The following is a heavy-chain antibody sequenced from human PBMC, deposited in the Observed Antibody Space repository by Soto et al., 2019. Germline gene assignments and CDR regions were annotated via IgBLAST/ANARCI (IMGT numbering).Heavy chain of an antibody. V-gene: IGHV2-5*02. CDR2: IYWDDDK. Sequence: QITLKESGPTLVKPTQTLSLTCTFSGFSLSTSGVGVGWIRQPPGKALEWLALIYWDDDKRYSPSLKSRLTFPEDTSKTHVVLTMTNMDPVDTATYYCARVEMATIVGWGQGTLVTVSS. CDR1: GFSLSTSGVG. D-gene: IGHD5-12*01. J-gene: IGHJ4*02. CDR3: ARVEMATIVG.